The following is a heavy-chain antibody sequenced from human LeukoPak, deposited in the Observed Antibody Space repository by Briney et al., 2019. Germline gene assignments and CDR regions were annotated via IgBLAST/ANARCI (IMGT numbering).Heavy chain of an antibody. V-gene: IGHV4-30-4*01. CDR2: IYYSRGT. Sequence: PSETLSLTCTVSGDSISDGDYYWSWLRQPPGKDLEWLGFIYYSRGTYYNPSHKSRLTIAVDTSRNQFSQKLSFVTAADTAVYYCARAWTSAGRFDFWGQGTLVPVSS. CDR3: ARAWTSAGRFDF. J-gene: IGHJ4*02. CDR1: GDSISDGDYY. D-gene: IGHD6-13*01.